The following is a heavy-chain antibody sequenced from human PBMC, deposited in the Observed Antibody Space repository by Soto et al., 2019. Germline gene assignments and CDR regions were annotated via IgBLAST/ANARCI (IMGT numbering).Heavy chain of an antibody. CDR2: AYYSGDT. CDR1: GGSISRYY. D-gene: IGHD2-8*01. CDR3: ARDRSTYGGGGTGEVKENWCDP. V-gene: IGHV4-59*01. Sequence: PSETLSLPCSVSGGSISRYYWSWIRQPPGKGLEWIGYAYYSGDTGYNPSLKSRVTMAVDTSKNQVSLKLSSVTAADTAVYYCARDRSTYGGGGTGEVKENWCDPWGQGALVTVS. J-gene: IGHJ5*02.